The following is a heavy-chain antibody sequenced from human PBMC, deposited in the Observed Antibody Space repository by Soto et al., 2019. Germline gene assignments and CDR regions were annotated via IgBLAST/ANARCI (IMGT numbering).Heavy chain of an antibody. Sequence: SGKGSCKASGGTFSSYTISWVRQAPGQGLEWMGRIIPILGIANYVQKFQGRVTITADKSTSTAYMELSSLRSEDTAVYYCASPSPVYTAMVYAFDIWGQGTMVTVSS. J-gene: IGHJ3*02. V-gene: IGHV1-69*02. CDR2: IIPILGIA. CDR3: ASPSPVYTAMVYAFDI. D-gene: IGHD5-18*01. CDR1: GGTFSSYT.